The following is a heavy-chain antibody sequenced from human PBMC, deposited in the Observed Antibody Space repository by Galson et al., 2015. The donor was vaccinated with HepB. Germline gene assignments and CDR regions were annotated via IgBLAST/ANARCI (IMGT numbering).Heavy chain of an antibody. J-gene: IGHJ4*02. D-gene: IGHD2-15*01. V-gene: IGHV1-69*13. CDR2: IIPLFGTA. Sequence: SVKVSCKASGGIFSRYTFNWVRQAPGQGLEWMGGIIPLFGTAKYAQKFQGRVTITADESTRTAYMEVSSLRSEDTAIYYCAREGMVAAANAADYWGQGTLVTVSS. CDR3: AREGMVAAANAADY. CDR1: GGIFSRYT.